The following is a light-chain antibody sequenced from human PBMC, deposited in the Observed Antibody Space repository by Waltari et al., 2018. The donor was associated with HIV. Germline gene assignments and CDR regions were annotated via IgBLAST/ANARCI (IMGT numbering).Light chain of an antibody. J-gene: IGLJ2*01. Sequence: SVLTQPPSASGTPGQKVTISCSGSSSNIGRNSVFWYQQLPGAAPKLLIYRVTQRPSGVPCRFSGSKSGTSASLAISGLRSEDEAVYSCATWDDSLNGVLFGGGTNLNVL. CDR3: ATWDDSLNGVL. CDR1: SSNIGRNS. CDR2: RVT. V-gene: IGLV1-47*01.